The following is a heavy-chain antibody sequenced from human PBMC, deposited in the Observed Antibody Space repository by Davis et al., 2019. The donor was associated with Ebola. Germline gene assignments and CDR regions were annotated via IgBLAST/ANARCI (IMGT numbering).Heavy chain of an antibody. CDR3: VRDHLPYCVSTNCGSAFDI. CDR2: ITAYNDNT. Sequence: ASVKVSCKASGYTFTRYGINWVRQAPGQGLEWLGWITAYNDNTNYAKTDYAQKLQGRVTMTTDTSTSTAYMELRSLKSDDTAVYFCVRDHLPYCVSTNCGSAFDIWGQGTMVTVSS. V-gene: IGHV1-18*01. J-gene: IGHJ3*02. D-gene: IGHD2-2*01. CDR1: GYTFTRYG.